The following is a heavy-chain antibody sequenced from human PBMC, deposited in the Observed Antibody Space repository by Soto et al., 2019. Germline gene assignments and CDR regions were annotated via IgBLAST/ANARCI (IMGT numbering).Heavy chain of an antibody. CDR1: GGSISSSSYY. CDR2: IYYSGST. V-gene: IGHV4-39*01. CDR3: AASRGYSYAGDYYYGMDV. Sequence: LSLTCTVSGGSISSSSYYWGWIRHPPVNGLDWIGSIYYSGSTYYNPSLKSRVTISVDTSKNQFSLKLSSVTAADTAVYYCAASRGYSYAGDYYYGMDVWGQGTTVTVSS. J-gene: IGHJ6*02. D-gene: IGHD5-18*01.